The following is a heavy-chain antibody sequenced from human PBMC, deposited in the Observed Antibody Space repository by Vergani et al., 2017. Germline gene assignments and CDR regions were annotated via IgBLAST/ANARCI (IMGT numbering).Heavy chain of an antibody. CDR3: ARGNYYGSGTYVDP. CDR2: IYSGDET. Sequence: EVQLVESGGGLVKPGGSLRLSCAASGFTFSSYSMNWVRQAPGKGLEWVSHIYSGDETYYADSVKGRVTISRDTSKNTLHLQINNLRVEDTAVYYCARGNYYGSGTYVDPWVQGTLVTVSS. V-gene: IGHV3-66*02. D-gene: IGHD3-10*01. CDR1: GFTFSSYS. J-gene: IGHJ5*02.